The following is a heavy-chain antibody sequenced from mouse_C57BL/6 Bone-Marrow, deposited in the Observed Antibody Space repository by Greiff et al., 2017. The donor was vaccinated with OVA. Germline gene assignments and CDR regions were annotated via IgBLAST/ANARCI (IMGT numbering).Heavy chain of an antibody. D-gene: IGHD2-12*01. CDR3: ARLRRPNYYAMDY. Sequence: EVKVVESGGGLVQPGGSLKLSCAASGFTFSDYGMAWVRQAPRKGPEWVAFISNLAYSIYYADTVTGRFTISRENAKNTLYLEMSSLRSEDTAMYYCARLRRPNYYAMDYWGQGTSVTVSS. J-gene: IGHJ4*01. V-gene: IGHV5-15*01. CDR1: GFTFSDYG. CDR2: ISNLAYSI.